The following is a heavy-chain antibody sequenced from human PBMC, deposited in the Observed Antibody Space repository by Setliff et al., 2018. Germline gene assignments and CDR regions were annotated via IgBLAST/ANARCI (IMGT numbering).Heavy chain of an antibody. CDR3: TRDSRAQLTGNFGY. CDR1: GFTFNTYW. CDR2: INSDGSGT. Sequence: GSLRLSCAASGFTFNTYWMHWVRQAPGKGLVWFSHINSDGSGTSYADSVKGRFTISRDNAKNTLYLQMNSLRPEDTTVYYCTRDSRAQLTGNFGYWGQGTLVTVSS. D-gene: IGHD2-8*02. V-gene: IGHV3-74*01. J-gene: IGHJ4*02.